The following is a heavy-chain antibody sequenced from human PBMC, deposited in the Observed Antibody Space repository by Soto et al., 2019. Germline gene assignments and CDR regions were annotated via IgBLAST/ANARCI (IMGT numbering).Heavy chain of an antibody. CDR3: ARAQGDV. J-gene: IGHJ6*02. CDR2: IYHTGST. V-gene: IGHV4-4*02. Sequence: QVQLQESGPGLVKPSGTLSLTCTVSGGSISSSNWWTWVRQPPGKGLEWIGEIYHTGSTNYNPSXKXRXXMSVDKSKNHFSLKMRSVTAADTAVYYCARAQGDVWGQGTTVTVSS. CDR1: GGSISSSNW.